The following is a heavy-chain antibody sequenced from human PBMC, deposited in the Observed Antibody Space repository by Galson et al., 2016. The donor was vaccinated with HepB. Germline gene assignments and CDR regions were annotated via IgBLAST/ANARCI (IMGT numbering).Heavy chain of an antibody. CDR1: EYTFRSYS. V-gene: IGHV3-48*01. D-gene: IGHD3-10*01. CDR3: ARDGGKINGSPFDL. Sequence: SLRLSCAASEYTFRSYSMSWVRQAPGKGLEWISYITASGTTYYADSVEGRFTISRDNAKYSLYLQMNSLRVEDTAVFFCARDGGKINGSPFDLWGRGTLVTVSS. J-gene: IGHJ5*02. CDR2: ITASGTT.